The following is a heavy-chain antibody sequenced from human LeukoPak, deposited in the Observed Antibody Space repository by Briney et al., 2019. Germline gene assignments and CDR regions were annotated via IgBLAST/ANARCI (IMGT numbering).Heavy chain of an antibody. CDR1: GYTFTGFY. Sequence: PGASVKVSRKASGYTFTGFYMHWVRQAPGQGLEWMGWINPHSADTGYAQKFLGRVTMTRDMSISTIYMELTRLRSDDTALYYCARWDGYSSSPDYWGQGTLVTVSS. CDR3: ARWDGYSSSPDY. J-gene: IGHJ4*02. CDR2: INPHSADT. D-gene: IGHD6-13*01. V-gene: IGHV1-2*02.